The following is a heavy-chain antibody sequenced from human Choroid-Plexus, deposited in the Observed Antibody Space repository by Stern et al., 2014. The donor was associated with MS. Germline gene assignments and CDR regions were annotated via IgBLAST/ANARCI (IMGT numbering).Heavy chain of an antibody. J-gene: IGHJ5*02. D-gene: IGHD2/OR15-2a*01. Sequence: VQLVESGGGVVQPGRPLRLSCVASGFTFGSCAMPWVRQAPGQGLAWVAGVSYDGSNKYYEDSGKGRFTISRDNSQNTLYMQMSSLRPEDTAVYYCAKDRHYLTYFFDHWGQGSLVTVSS. CDR2: VSYDGSNK. CDR3: AKDRHYLTYFFDH. V-gene: IGHV3-30*18. CDR1: GFTFGSCA.